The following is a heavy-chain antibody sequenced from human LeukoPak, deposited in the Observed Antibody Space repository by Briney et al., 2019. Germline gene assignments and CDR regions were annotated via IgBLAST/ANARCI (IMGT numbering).Heavy chain of an antibody. J-gene: IGHJ4*02. Sequence: GGSLRLSCAAAGITFSSYAMSWVRQAPGKGLEWVSAISGSGGSTYYADSVKGRFTISRDNSKNTLYLQMNSLRAEDTAVYYCAKYSSVWTGDYFDYWGQGTLVTVSS. CDR1: GITFSSYA. D-gene: IGHD6-19*01. V-gene: IGHV3-23*01. CDR2: ISGSGGST. CDR3: AKYSSVWTGDYFDY.